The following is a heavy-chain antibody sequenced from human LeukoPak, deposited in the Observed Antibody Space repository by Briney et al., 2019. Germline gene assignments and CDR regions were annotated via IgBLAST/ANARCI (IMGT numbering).Heavy chain of an antibody. CDR2: ISVSGENT. Sequence: PGGSLRLSCAASGFTFSSYAMTWVRQAPGKGLQWVSTISVSGENTYYADSVKGRFTISRDFSKSTLYLQMNSLRDEDTALYYCAKYASGTHYNGLHWGQGTLVTVSS. CDR1: GFTFSSYA. V-gene: IGHV3-23*01. CDR3: AKYASGTHYNGLH. D-gene: IGHD3-10*01. J-gene: IGHJ4*02.